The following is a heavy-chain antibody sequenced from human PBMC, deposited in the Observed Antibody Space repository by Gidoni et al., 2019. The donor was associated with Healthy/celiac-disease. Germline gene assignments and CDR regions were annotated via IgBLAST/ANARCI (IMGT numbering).Heavy chain of an antibody. CDR1: GGSISSGDSY. V-gene: IGHV4-30-4*01. CDR3: ARVSGSGWSEP. J-gene: IGHJ5*02. Sequence: QVQLQESGPGLVKPSQTLSLPCTVSGGSISSGDSYWSWIRQPPGKGLEWIGYIYYSGSTYYNPSLKSRVTIAVDTSKNQFSLKLSSVTAADTAVYYCARVSGSGWSEPWGQGTLVTVSS. CDR2: IYYSGST. D-gene: IGHD3-10*01.